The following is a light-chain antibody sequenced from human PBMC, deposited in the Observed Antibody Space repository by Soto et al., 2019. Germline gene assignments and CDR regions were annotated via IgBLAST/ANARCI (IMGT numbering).Light chain of an antibody. CDR3: CSYAGSHTYVV. Sequence: QSVLTQPASVSGSPGQSITISCTGISRGVATYNFVSWYQQHPGRAPRLLIYEDSKRPPGVSNRFSGSKSGNTASLTISGLQAEDEGDYSCCSYAGSHTYVVFGGGTKLTVL. J-gene: IGLJ2*01. V-gene: IGLV2-23*01. CDR2: EDS. CDR1: SRGVATYNF.